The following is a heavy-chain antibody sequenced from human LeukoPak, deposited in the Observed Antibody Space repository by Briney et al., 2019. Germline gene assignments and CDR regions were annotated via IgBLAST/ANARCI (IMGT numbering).Heavy chain of an antibody. CDR2: INPNSGGT. D-gene: IGHD6-6*01. CDR3: ARVLASIAARPFDY. V-gene: IGHV1-2*02. Sequence: ASVKVSCKASGYTFTGYYMHGVRQAPGQGLEWMGWINPNSGGTNYAQKFQGRVTMTRDTSISTAYMELSRLRSDDTAVYYCARVLASIAARPFDYWGQGTLVTVSS. CDR1: GYTFTGYY. J-gene: IGHJ4*02.